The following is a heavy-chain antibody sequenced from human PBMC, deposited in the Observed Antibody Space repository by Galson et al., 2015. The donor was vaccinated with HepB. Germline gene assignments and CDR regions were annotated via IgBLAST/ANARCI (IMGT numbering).Heavy chain of an antibody. D-gene: IGHD3-22*01. J-gene: IGHJ6*03. CDR1: GGTFSSHA. CDR2: IIPMFGTA. CDR3: ARGHFRSGYPYYNMDV. Sequence: SVKVSCKAFGGTFSSHAISWVRQAPGQGLEWMGGIIPMFGTANYAQKFHGRVTITADESTSTVYMELSSLRSEDTAIYHCARGHFRSGYPYYNMDVWGQGTTVTVSS. V-gene: IGHV1-69*13.